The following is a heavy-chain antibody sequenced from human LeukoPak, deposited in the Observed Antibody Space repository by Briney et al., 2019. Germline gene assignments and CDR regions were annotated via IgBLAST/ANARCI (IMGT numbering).Heavy chain of an antibody. CDR1: GGSISSSSNY. V-gene: IGHV4-39*07. D-gene: IGHD1-1*01. CDR3: ARVAGTYYYMDV. Sequence: SETLSLTCTVSGGSISSSSNYWGWIRQPPGKGLEWIGSIFYSGSTYYNPSLKSRVTISEDTSKKQFSLKLGSVTAADTAVYYCARVAGTYYYMDVWGKGTTVTVSS. J-gene: IGHJ6*03. CDR2: IFYSGST.